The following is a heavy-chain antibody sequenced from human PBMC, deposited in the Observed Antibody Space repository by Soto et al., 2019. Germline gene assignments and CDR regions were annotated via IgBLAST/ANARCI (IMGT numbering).Heavy chain of an antibody. CDR2: IVVGSGNT. CDR1: GFTFTSSA. Sequence: ASVKVSCKASGFTFTSSAVQWVRQARGQRLEWIGWIVVGSGNTNYAQKFQERVTITRDMSTSTAYMELSSLRSEDTAVYYCAADFDSHYYDSSGYFYWGQGTLVTVSS. CDR3: AADFDSHYYDSSGYFY. V-gene: IGHV1-58*01. J-gene: IGHJ4*02. D-gene: IGHD3-22*01.